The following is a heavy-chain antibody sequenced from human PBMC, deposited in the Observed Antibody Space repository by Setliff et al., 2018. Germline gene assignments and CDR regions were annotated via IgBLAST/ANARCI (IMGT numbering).Heavy chain of an antibody. CDR2: IYHSGST. CDR1: GGSFSGYY. D-gene: IGHD1-26*01. J-gene: IGHJ3*02. CDR3: ARDRRIVGARHAFDI. Sequence: PSETLSLTCAVYGGSFSGYYWSWIRQPPGKGLEWIGSIYHSGSTYYNPSLKSRVTISVDTSKNQFSLKLSSVTAADTAVYYCARDRRIVGARHAFDIWGQGTMVTVSS. V-gene: IGHV4-34*01.